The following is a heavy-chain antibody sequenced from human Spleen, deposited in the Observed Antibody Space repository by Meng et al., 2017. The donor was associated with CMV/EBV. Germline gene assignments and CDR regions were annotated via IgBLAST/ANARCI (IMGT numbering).Heavy chain of an antibody. CDR2: ISSSSSYI. Sequence: GGSLRLSCAASGFTFSSYYMNWVRQAPGKGLEWVSSISSSSSYIYYADSVKGRFTISRDNAKNSLYLQMNSLRAEDTAVFYCARVRGSTVDYFDYWGQGTLVTVSS. V-gene: IGHV3-21*01. CDR1: GFTFSSYY. D-gene: IGHD3-10*01. J-gene: IGHJ4*02. CDR3: ARVRGSTVDYFDY.